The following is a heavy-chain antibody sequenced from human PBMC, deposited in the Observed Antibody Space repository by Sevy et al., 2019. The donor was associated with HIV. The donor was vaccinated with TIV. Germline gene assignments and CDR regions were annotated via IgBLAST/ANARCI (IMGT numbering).Heavy chain of an antibody. V-gene: IGHV1-69*13. J-gene: IGHJ4*02. D-gene: IGHD5-12*01. CDR1: GGTFSSYA. Sequence: ASVKVSCKASGGTFSSYAISWVRQAPGQGLEWMGGIIPIFGTANYAQKFQGRVTITADESTSTAYMELSSLRSDDTAVYYCASGYRGYDPIDYWGQGTLVTVSS. CDR3: ASGYRGYDPIDY. CDR2: IIPIFGTA.